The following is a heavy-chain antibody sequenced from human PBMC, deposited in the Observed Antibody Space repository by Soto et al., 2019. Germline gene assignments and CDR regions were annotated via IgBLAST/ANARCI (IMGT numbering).Heavy chain of an antibody. V-gene: IGHV1-3*01. Sequence: VSVKVSCKASGYTFTSYAMHWVRQAPGQSLEWMGWINAGNGNTKYSQKFQGRVTITRDTSASTAYMELSSLRAEDTAVYYCARAMDIAMASKDNWFDPWGQGTLVTVSS. CDR1: GYTFTSYA. CDR3: ARAMDIAMASKDNWFDP. D-gene: IGHD5-18*01. CDR2: INAGNGNT. J-gene: IGHJ5*02.